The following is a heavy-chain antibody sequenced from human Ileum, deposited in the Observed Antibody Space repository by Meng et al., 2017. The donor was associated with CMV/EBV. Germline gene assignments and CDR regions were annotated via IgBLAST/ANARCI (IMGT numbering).Heavy chain of an antibody. Sequence: WGSGLLRPSETLSLTCDVYDASFSDVYRSWTRHLPGKGLEWIGEIHPSASTHYNPSLESRVSISVHMSNNQFSLKVSSVTAADTAVYYCARGQDNHKGGVHWGQGTLVTVSS. CDR1: DASFSDVY. CDR2: IHPSAST. J-gene: IGHJ4*02. CDR3: ARGQDNHKGGVH. D-gene: IGHD1-14*01. V-gene: IGHV4-34*01.